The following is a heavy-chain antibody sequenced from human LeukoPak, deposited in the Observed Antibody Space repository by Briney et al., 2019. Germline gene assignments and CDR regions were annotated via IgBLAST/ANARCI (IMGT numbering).Heavy chain of an antibody. Sequence: SSETLSLTCTVSGGSISSDGYYWSWIRQPPGKGLEWIGYIYYGGSTYYNPSLKSRVTISVDTSKNQFSLKLSSVTAADAAVYSCARVEMASMRAFDIWGQGTMVTVSS. V-gene: IGHV4-30-4*08. J-gene: IGHJ3*02. D-gene: IGHD5-24*01. CDR2: IYYGGST. CDR3: ARVEMASMRAFDI. CDR1: GGSISSDGYY.